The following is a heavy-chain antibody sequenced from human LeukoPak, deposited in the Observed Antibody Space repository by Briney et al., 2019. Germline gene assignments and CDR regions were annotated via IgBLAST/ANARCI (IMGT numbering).Heavy chain of an antibody. Sequence: GGSLRLSCAASGFTFSSYAMSWVRQAPGKGLEWVSAISGSGGSTYYADSVKGRFTISRDNSKNTLYLQMNSLRAEDTAVYYCAKSTDSSVWYHEAFDIWGQGTMVTVSS. CDR2: ISGSGGST. D-gene: IGHD6-19*01. CDR3: AKSTDSSVWYHEAFDI. CDR1: GFTFSSYA. V-gene: IGHV3-23*01. J-gene: IGHJ3*02.